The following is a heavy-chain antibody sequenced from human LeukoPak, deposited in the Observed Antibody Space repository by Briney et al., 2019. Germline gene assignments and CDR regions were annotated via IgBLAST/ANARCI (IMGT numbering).Heavy chain of an antibody. Sequence: SVKVSCKASGYTFTSYAISWVRQAPGQGLEWMGGIIPIFGTANYAQKFQGRVTITADKSTSTAYMELSSLRSEDTAVYYCARGRDSSSSSDDAFDIWGQGTMVTVSS. V-gene: IGHV1-69*06. CDR2: IIPIFGTA. J-gene: IGHJ3*02. CDR1: GYTFTSYA. D-gene: IGHD6-6*01. CDR3: ARGRDSSSSSDDAFDI.